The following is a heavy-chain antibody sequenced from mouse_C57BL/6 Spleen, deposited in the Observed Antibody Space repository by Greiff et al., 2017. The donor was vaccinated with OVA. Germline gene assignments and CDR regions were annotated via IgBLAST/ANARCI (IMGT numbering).Heavy chain of an antibody. CDR1: GYTFTSYW. V-gene: IGHV1-55*01. CDR3: ARSGGNYPLFDY. J-gene: IGHJ2*01. D-gene: IGHD1-1*02. Sequence: VQLQQSGAELVKPGASVKMSCKASGYTFTSYWITWVKQRPGQGLEWIGDIYPGSGSTNYNEKFKSKATLTVDTSSSTAYMQLSSLTSEDSAVYYCARSGGNYPLFDYWGQGTTLTVSS. CDR2: IYPGSGST.